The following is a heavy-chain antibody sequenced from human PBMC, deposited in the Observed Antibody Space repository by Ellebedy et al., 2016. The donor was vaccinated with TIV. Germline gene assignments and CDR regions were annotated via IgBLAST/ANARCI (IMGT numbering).Heavy chain of an antibody. J-gene: IGHJ4*02. CDR3: ARDMGRWLQFLGF. CDR2: ISSDTLTT. V-gene: IGHV3-48*04. CDR1: GFTFSSYN. D-gene: IGHD5-24*01. Sequence: GESLKISCAASGFTFSSYNIIWVRQAPGKGLEWISYISSDTLTTEYADSVKGLFTISRDNAKNSVYLQMKSLRAEDTAVYFCARDMGRWLQFLGFWGQGTLVTVSS.